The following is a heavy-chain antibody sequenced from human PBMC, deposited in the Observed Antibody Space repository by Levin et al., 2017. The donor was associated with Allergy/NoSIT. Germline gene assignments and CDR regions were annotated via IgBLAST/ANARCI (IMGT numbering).Heavy chain of an antibody. J-gene: IGHJ4*02. V-gene: IGHV3-49*04. D-gene: IGHD3-16*02. Sequence: GESLKISCTGSGFTFGDYAMSWVRPAPGKGLEWVGFIRNKAHGGTTEYAASVKGRLTISRDDSKSIAYLQMNSLKTEDTAVYFCARGGPPNYDYNWGSYRDGYSDYWGQGTLVTVSS. CDR2: IRNKAHGGTT. CDR1: GFTFGDYA. CDR3: ARGGPPNYDYNWGSYRDGYSDY.